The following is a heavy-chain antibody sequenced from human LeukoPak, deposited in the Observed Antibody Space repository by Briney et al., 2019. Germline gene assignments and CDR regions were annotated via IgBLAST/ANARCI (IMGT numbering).Heavy chain of an antibody. V-gene: IGHV1-18*01. D-gene: IGHD2-21*02. Sequence: GASVKVSCKASGYTFTSYGISWVRQAPGQGLEWMGWISAYNGNTTYAQKLQGRVTMTTDTSTSTAYMELRSLRSDDTAVYYCARDRCGGDCYWRTGGVVDYWGQGTLVTVSS. J-gene: IGHJ4*02. CDR1: GYTFTSYG. CDR3: ARDRCGGDCYWRTGGVVDY. CDR2: ISAYNGNT.